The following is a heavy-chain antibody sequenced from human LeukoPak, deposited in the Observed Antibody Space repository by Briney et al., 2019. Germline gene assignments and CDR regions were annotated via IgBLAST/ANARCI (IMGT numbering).Heavy chain of an antibody. Sequence: GGSLRLSCAASGFTFNSYSMTWVRQAPGKGLEWVSSISTSSSYIDYADSVRGRFTVSRDNAKNSLYLQMNSLRAEDTAVYYCAKVFGYMTTVTPFGYWGQGTLVTVSS. D-gene: IGHD4-17*01. CDR2: ISTSSSYI. CDR1: GFTFNSYS. CDR3: AKVFGYMTTVTPFGY. V-gene: IGHV3-21*01. J-gene: IGHJ4*02.